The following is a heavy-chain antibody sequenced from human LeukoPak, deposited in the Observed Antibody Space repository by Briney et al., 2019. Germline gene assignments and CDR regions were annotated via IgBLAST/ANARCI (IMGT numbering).Heavy chain of an antibody. CDR2: ISAYNGNT. V-gene: IGHV1-18*01. Sequence: ASVKVSCKASGYIFTSYGISWLRQAPGQGLEWMGWISAYNGNTNYAQKLQGRVTMTTDTSTSTAYMELRSLRSDDTAVYYCARLVKGSGRRDYYYYYYMDVWGKGTTVTVSS. D-gene: IGHD3-10*01. CDR3: ARLVKGSGRRDYYYYYYMDV. J-gene: IGHJ6*03. CDR1: GYIFTSYG.